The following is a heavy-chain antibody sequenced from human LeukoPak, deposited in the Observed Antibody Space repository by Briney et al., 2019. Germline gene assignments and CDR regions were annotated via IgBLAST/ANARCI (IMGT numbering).Heavy chain of an antibody. V-gene: IGHV3-33*06. J-gene: IGHJ4*02. CDR1: GFTFSSYG. CDR2: TWYDGSNK. CDR3: AKSLIRLGYSIDY. D-gene: IGHD2-15*01. Sequence: GRSLRLSCAASGFTFSSYGMDWVRQAPGKGLEWVAVTWYDGSNKYYADSVKGRFTISRDNSKNTLYLQMNSLRAEDTAVYYCAKSLIRLGYSIDYWGQGTLVTVSS.